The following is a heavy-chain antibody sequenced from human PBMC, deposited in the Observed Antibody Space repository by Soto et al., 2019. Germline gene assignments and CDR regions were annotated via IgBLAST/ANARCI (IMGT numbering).Heavy chain of an antibody. Sequence: SVKVSCKASGGTFSSYGISWVRQAPGQGLEWMGGIIPIFGTANYAQKFQGRVTITADESTSTAYMELSSLRSEDTAVYYCARRADGVYYYYYGMDVWGKGTTVTVSS. D-gene: IGHD2-8*01. V-gene: IGHV1-69*13. J-gene: IGHJ6*04. CDR1: GGTFSSYG. CDR3: ARRADGVYYYYYGMDV. CDR2: IIPIFGTA.